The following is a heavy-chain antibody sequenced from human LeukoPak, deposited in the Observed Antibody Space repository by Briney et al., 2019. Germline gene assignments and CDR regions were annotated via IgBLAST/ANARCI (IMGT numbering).Heavy chain of an antibody. D-gene: IGHD5-24*01. Sequence: SETLSLTCTVSGGSISSSSYYWSWIRQPPGKGLEWIGEINHSGSTNYNPSLKSRVTISVDTSKNQFSLKLSSVTAADTAVYYCARTPRSLEAFDIWGQGTMVTVSS. V-gene: IGHV4-39*07. J-gene: IGHJ3*02. CDR3: ARTPRSLEAFDI. CDR2: INHSGST. CDR1: GGSISSSSYY.